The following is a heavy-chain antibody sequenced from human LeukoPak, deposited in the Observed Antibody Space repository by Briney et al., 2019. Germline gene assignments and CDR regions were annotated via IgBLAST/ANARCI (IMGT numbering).Heavy chain of an antibody. V-gene: IGHV3-23*01. CDR2: VGESVNTT. Sequence: GGSLRLSCAASGFTIATYGMSWVRQAPGKGLGWVSVVGESVNTTHSADSVKARFFISREKSKNTVHLEMNSWKAEDTDVYYCAKNSFIVVRGVISDDGFAVWGEGTMVTVSS. D-gene: IGHD3-10*01. CDR1: GFTIATYG. J-gene: IGHJ3*01. CDR3: AKNSFIVVRGVISDDGFAV.